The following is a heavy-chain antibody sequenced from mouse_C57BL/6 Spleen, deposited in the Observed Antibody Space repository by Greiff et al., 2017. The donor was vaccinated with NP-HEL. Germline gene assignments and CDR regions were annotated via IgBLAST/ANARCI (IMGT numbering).Heavy chain of an antibody. CDR1: GYTFTSYW. V-gene: IGHV1-74*01. D-gene: IGHD3-2*02. CDR2: IHPSDSDT. Sequence: QVQLQQPGAELVKPGASVQVSCKASGYTFTSYWMHWVKQRPGQGLEWIGRIHPSDSDTNYNQKFKGKATLTVATSSSTAYMQLSSLTSEDSAVYYCAIGTAQATYWFAYWGQGTLVTVSA. CDR3: AIGTAQATYWFAY. J-gene: IGHJ3*01.